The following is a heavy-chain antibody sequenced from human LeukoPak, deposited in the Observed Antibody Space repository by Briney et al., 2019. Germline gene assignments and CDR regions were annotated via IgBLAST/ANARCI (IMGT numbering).Heavy chain of an antibody. CDR2: IKPNTGGT. Sequence: ASVKVSCKASGYTFTGHYIHWVRQAPGQGFEWMGWIKPNTGGTDYAQKFQDGIAISTYTSISTAYMELSRLRSDDTALYYCARDLATIDGIAWYYFENWGQGTLVTVS. CDR1: GYTFTGHY. CDR3: ARDLATIDGIAWYYFEN. D-gene: IGHD5-12*01. V-gene: IGHV1-2*02. J-gene: IGHJ4*02.